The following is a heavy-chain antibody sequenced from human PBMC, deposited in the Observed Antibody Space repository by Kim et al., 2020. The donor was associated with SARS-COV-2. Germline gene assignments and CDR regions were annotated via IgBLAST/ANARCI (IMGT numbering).Heavy chain of an antibody. D-gene: IGHD1-26*01. J-gene: IGHJ4*02. Sequence: SETLSLTCTVSGGSISSSSYYWGWIRQPPGKGLEWIGSIYYRGSTYYNPSLKRRVTISVDTAKNQFSLKLSSVTAADTAVYYCARREVTGSVYWGQGTLGTVSS. V-gene: IGHV4-39*01. CDR2: IYYRGST. CDR1: GGSISSSSYY. CDR3: ARREVTGSVY.